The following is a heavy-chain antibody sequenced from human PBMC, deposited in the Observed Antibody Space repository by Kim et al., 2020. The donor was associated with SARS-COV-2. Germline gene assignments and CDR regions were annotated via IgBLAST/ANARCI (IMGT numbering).Heavy chain of an antibody. J-gene: IGHJ4*02. CDR2: IKSKTDAETT. D-gene: IGHD6-13*01. CDR1: GFTFSNAW. V-gene: IGHV3-15*01. Sequence: GGSLRLSCAASGFTFSNAWMSWVRQAPGKGLELVGRIKSKTDAETTDYAAPVKGRFTLSRDDSKNTLYLQMNSLKTEDTAVYYCTTSLGRYSSSWYWCQGTLVTVSS. CDR3: TTSLGRYSSSWY.